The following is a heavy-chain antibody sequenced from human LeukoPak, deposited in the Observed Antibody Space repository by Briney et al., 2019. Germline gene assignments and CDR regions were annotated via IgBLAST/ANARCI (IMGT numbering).Heavy chain of an antibody. J-gene: IGHJ4*02. V-gene: IGHV4-34*01. CDR2: INHSGST. CDR3: ARVRPYYYDSKRSVFGY. Sequence: SETLSLTCPVYGGSFSGYYWSWIRQPPGKGLEWIGEINHSGSTNYNPSLKSRVTISVDTSKNQFSLKLSSVTAADTAVYYCARVRPYYYDSKRSVFGYWGQGTLVTVSS. CDR1: GGSFSGYY. D-gene: IGHD3-22*01.